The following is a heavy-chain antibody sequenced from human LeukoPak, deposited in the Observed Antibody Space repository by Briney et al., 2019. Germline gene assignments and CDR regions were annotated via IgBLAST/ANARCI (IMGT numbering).Heavy chain of an antibody. CDR2: LYYDGTT. CDR1: GVSISGTSYY. CDR3: TFWSTYYSGSGDYN. J-gene: IGHJ4*02. V-gene: IGHV4-39*07. D-gene: IGHD3-3*01. Sequence: AETLSLTCTVSGVSISGTSYYLARIPQAPGKGLEWIVGLYYDGTTYYKPSLRSRVTISIDTSKNQFSLKMTSVTAADTAVYYCTFWSTYYSGSGDYNWGQGILVTVSS.